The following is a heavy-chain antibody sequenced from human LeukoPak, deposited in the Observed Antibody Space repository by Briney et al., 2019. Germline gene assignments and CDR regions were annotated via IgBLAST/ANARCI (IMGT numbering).Heavy chain of an antibody. CDR1: GGSISSSNW. Sequence: PSETLSLTCAVSGGSISSSNWWSWVRQPPGKGLEWIGEIYHSGSTNYNPSLKSRVTISVDKSKNQFSLKLSSVTAADTAVYYCAVRVVVVVAAMSFLDYWGQGTLVTVSS. CDR3: AVRVVVVVAAMSFLDY. D-gene: IGHD2-15*01. V-gene: IGHV4-4*02. J-gene: IGHJ4*02. CDR2: IYHSGST.